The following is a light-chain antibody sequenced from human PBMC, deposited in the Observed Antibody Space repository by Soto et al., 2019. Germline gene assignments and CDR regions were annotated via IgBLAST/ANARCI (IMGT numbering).Light chain of an antibody. J-gene: IGKJ4*01. V-gene: IGKV1-5*03. Sequence: DIQMTQSPSTLSASVGDRVTITCRASQDIYNWLAWYQQKPGRAPRLLIYKTAGLESGVPSRFSGSGSGTDYTLTISSLQPDDFATYYCQQYSIYPITFGGGTKLDIK. CDR2: KTA. CDR1: QDIYNW. CDR3: QQYSIYPIT.